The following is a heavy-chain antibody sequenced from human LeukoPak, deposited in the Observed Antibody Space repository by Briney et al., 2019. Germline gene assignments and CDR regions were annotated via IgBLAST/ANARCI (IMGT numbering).Heavy chain of an antibody. CDR3: NPMNYDFWSGYYYYFDY. D-gene: IGHD3-3*01. V-gene: IGHV3-49*04. CDR1: GFTFGDYA. CDR2: IRSKAYGGTT. Sequence: GGSLRLSCTASGFTFGDYAMSWVRQAPGKGLEWVGFIRSKAYGGTTEYAASVKGRFTISRDDSKSIAYLQMNSLKTEDTAVYYCNPMNYDFWSGYYYYFDYWGQGTLVTVSS. J-gene: IGHJ4*02.